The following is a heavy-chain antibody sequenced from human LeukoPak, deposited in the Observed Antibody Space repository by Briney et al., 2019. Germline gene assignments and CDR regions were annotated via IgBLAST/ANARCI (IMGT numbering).Heavy chain of an antibody. CDR2: ISGSRGST. V-gene: IGHV3-23*01. J-gene: IGHJ5*02. CDR1: GFTFSIYA. D-gene: IGHD6-13*01. Sequence: GGSLRLSCAASGFTFSIYAMSWVRQAPGKGLEWVSAISGSRGSTYYADSVKGRFTISRDNAKNSLYLQMNSLRAEDTAVYYCARVSSGYSSNHWGQGTLVTVSS. CDR3: ARVSSGYSSNH.